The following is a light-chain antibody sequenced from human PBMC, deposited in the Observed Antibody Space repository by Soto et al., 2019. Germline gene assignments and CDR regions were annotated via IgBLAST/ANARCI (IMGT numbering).Light chain of an antibody. J-gene: IGLJ3*02. V-gene: IGLV4-69*01. CDR1: SGHSSYA. CDR2: LNSDGSH. Sequence: QPVLTQSPSASASLGASVKLTCTLSSGHSSYAIAWHQQQPEKGPRYLMKLNSDGSHSKGDGIPDPFSGSSSGAERYLTVSRLQAEDEDDYYCQTWGTGTRGVFGGGTKVTVL. CDR3: QTWGTGTRGV.